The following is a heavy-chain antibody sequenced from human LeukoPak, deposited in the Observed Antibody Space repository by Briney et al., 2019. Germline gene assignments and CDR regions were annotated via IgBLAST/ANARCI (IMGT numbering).Heavy chain of an antibody. CDR2: ISYDGSNK. D-gene: IGHD2-15*01. CDR1: GFTFSSYA. CDR3: ARDAAFSAFNM. V-gene: IGHV3-30-3*01. Sequence: PGGSLRLSCAASGFTFSSYAMHWVRQAPGKGLEWVAVISYDGSNKYYADSVKGRFTISRDNSKNTLYLQMNSLRAEDTAVYYCARDAAFSAFNMWGQGTMVTVSS. J-gene: IGHJ3*02.